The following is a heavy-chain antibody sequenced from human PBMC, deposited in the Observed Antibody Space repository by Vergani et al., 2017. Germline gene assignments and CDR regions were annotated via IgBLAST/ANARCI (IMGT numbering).Heavy chain of an antibody. D-gene: IGHD3-10*01. CDR2: ISFDGTNE. V-gene: IGHV3-30*18. CDR3: AKGRGVGRYYYGMDV. Sequence: VQLLESGGGLVQPGGSLRLSCAASGFTFSSYAMSWVRQAPGKGLEWVVGISFDGTNEYYADSVKGRFTISRDNSKNTLYLQMNSLRAEDTAVYYCAKGRGVGRYYYGMDVWGQGTTVTVSS. CDR1: GFTFSSYA. J-gene: IGHJ6*02.